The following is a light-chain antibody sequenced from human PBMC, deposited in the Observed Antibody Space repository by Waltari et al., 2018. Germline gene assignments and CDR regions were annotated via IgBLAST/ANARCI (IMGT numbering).Light chain of an antibody. Sequence: QSALTQPASVSGSPGQSITISCTGTSSDVGGYNFVSWYQQHQGKAPKFMIYDVSNRPSGVSSRFSGSKSGNTASLTISGLQAEDEADYYCSSYTSSSTWVFGGGTKVTVL. CDR1: SSDVGGYNF. CDR3: SSYTSSSTWV. V-gene: IGLV2-14*01. CDR2: DVS. J-gene: IGLJ3*02.